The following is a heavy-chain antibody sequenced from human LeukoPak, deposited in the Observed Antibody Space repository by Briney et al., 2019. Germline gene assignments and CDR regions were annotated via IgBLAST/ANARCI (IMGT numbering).Heavy chain of an antibody. Sequence: ASVKVSCKASGYTFTAYYMHWVRQAPGQGLEWMGIINPSGGSTSYAQKFQGRVTMTRDTSTSTVYMELSSLRSEDTAVYYCARGPSYYYDSSGYSPFFYWGQGTLVTVSS. V-gene: IGHV1-46*01. J-gene: IGHJ4*02. CDR1: GYTFTAYY. CDR3: ARGPSYYYDSSGYSPFFY. CDR2: INPSGGST. D-gene: IGHD3-22*01.